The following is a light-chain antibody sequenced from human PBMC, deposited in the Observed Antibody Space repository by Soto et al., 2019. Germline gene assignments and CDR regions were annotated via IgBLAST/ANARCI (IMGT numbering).Light chain of an antibody. V-gene: IGKV1-5*01. Sequence: DIQMTQSPSTLSASIGARVTITCRASESIRSWLAWYQHKPGKAPKFLIYDASSLQSGVPSRFSGSGSGTEFTLTISHLQPDHFATDFCQQYHNYPRTFGQGTKVEIK. CDR2: DAS. CDR3: QQYHNYPRT. J-gene: IGKJ1*01. CDR1: ESIRSW.